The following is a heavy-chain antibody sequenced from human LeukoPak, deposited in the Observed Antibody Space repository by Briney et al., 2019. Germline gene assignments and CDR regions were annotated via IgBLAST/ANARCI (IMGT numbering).Heavy chain of an antibody. Sequence: SETLSLTCTVSGGSISSSSYYWGWIRQPPGKGLEWIGSIYYSGSTYYNPSLKSRVTISVDTSKNQFSLKLGSVTAADTAVYYCARESFAARWDWGQGTLVTASS. J-gene: IGHJ4*02. CDR3: ARESFAARWD. D-gene: IGHD6-6*01. CDR2: IYYSGST. CDR1: GGSISSSSYY. V-gene: IGHV4-39*07.